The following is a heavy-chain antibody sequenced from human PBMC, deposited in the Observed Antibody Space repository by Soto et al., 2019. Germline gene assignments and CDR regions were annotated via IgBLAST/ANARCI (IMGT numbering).Heavy chain of an antibody. J-gene: IGHJ5*02. V-gene: IGHV4-34*01. CDR1: GGFLSESY. CDR3: VRIRYQLPSSVLWLDP. Sequence: SETLSLTCAVYGGFLSESYWTWIRQPPGKGLEWIGEINRVGGTNYNPSLKSRVTMSVDTTQNQFSLRLISVTAADTAMYFCVRIRYQLPSSVLWLDPWGQGTPVTVSS. D-gene: IGHD3-16*01. CDR2: INRVGGT.